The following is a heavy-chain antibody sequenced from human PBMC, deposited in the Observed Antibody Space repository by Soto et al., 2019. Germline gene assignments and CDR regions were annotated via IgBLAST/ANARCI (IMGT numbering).Heavy chain of an antibody. J-gene: IGHJ4*02. Sequence: QVQLQESGPGLVKPSETLSLTCTVSGGSVSSGNYFWSWIRQPPGKGLEWIGYFYYTGSINYNPFPKSLIPISLDASHDQFSLRLRDVAAADACVYYCARSMFYSDGIKYATFDYWGQGTLVTFSS. CDR2: FYYTGSI. CDR1: GGSVSSGNYF. CDR3: ARSMFYSDGIKYATFDY. V-gene: IGHV4-61*01. D-gene: IGHD3-22*01.